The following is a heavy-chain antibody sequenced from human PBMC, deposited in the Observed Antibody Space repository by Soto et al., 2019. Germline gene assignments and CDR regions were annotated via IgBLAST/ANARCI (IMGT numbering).Heavy chain of an antibody. CDR3: ARDFPGTMIVVDGAFDI. J-gene: IGHJ3*02. D-gene: IGHD3-22*01. V-gene: IGHV6-1*01. CDR1: GDSVSSNSSA. CDR2: TYYRSKWYN. Sequence: PSQTLSLTFAISGDSVSSNSSAWNCIRQSPSRGLEWLGRTYYRSKWYNDYAVSVKSRITINPDTSKNQFSLQLNSVTPEDTAVYYCARDFPGTMIVVDGAFDIWGQGTMVTVSS.